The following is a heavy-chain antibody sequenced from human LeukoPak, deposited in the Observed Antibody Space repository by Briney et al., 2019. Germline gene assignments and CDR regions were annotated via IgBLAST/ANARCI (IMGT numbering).Heavy chain of an antibody. J-gene: IGHJ4*02. CDR3: ARETPDSSSWTAFDF. CDR1: EFTFSNYA. V-gene: IGHV3-48*02. D-gene: IGHD6-13*01. CDR2: ITLSRTTI. Sequence: PGGSLRLSCAASEFTFSNYAMNWVRQAPGKGLEWVAYITLSRTTIYYADSVKGRFTISRDNAKNSLSLQMNSLRDEDTAVYYCARETPDSSSWTAFDFWGQGTLVTVSS.